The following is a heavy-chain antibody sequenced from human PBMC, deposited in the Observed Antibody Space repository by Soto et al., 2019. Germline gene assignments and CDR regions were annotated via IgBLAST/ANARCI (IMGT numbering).Heavy chain of an antibody. J-gene: IGHJ5*02. CDR3: ARSTMVRGVINWFDP. V-gene: IGHV4-59*12. CDR1: GGSISGYY. Sequence: SETLSLTCTISGGSISGYYWTWIRQPPGKGLELIGYIYHSASTYYNPSLKSRVTISVDRSKNQLSLKLSSVTAADTAVYYCARSTMVRGVINWFDPWGQGTLVTVSS. D-gene: IGHD3-10*01. CDR2: IYHSAST.